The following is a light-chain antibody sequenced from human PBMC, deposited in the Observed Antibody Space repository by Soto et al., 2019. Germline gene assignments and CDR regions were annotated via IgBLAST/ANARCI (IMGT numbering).Light chain of an antibody. CDR2: SAS. CDR3: QQSYSTPWT. J-gene: IGKJ1*01. CDR1: QRISTY. Sequence: DIQMTQSPFSLSASVGDRVTITCRASQRISTYLNWYQQKPGKAPKLLISSASSLQSAVPSRFSGSGSGTDFTLTITSLQPEDFATYYCQQSYSTPWTFGQGTKVDIK. V-gene: IGKV1-39*01.